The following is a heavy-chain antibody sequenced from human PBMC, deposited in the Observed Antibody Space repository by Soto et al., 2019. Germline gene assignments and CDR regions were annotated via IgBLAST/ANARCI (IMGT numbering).Heavy chain of an antibody. Sequence: PGGSLRLSCAASGFTFSNYEMNWVRQAPGKGLEWVSYISSSGDTIYYADSVRGRFTISRDNAKHSLHLQMNSLRAEDTAVYYCASPWGSFDYWGQGTLVTVSS. CDR3: ASPWGSFDY. V-gene: IGHV3-48*03. CDR1: GFTFSNYE. J-gene: IGHJ4*02. CDR2: ISSSGDTI. D-gene: IGHD7-27*01.